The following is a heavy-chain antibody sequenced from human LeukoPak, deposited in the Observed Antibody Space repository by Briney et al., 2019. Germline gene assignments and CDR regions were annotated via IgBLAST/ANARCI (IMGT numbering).Heavy chain of an antibody. D-gene: IGHD2-8*02. V-gene: IGHV3-23*01. Sequence: GGSLRLSCAASGFTFSTFAIIWVRRPPGKGLEWFSSIFPSGREIHYADSVRVRFTISRENSKSTLSLQMNSLRAEDTAIYYCATYRQVLLPFESWGQGTLVTVSS. J-gene: IGHJ4*02. CDR1: GFTFSTFA. CDR3: ATYRQVLLPFES. CDR2: IFPSGREI.